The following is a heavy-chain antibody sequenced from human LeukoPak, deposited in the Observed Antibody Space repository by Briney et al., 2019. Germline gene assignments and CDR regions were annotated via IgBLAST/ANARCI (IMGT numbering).Heavy chain of an antibody. V-gene: IGHV4-34*01. Sequence: SETLSLTCAVYGGSFSGYYWSWIRQPPGKGLEWIGEINHSGGTNYNPSLKSRVTISVDTSKNQFSLKLSSVTAADTAVYYCARGVIWSGYSYGYYFDYWGQGTLVTVSS. CDR3: ARGVIWSGYSYGYYFDY. CDR2: INHSGGT. D-gene: IGHD5-18*01. J-gene: IGHJ4*02. CDR1: GGSFSGYY.